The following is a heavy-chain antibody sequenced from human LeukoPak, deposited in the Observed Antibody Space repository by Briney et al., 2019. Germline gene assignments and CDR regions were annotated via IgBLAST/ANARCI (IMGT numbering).Heavy chain of an antibody. CDR1: GFTFSSYG. J-gene: IGHJ4*02. D-gene: IGHD5-18*01. CDR2: IWYDGSNK. Sequence: GGSLRLSCAASGFTFSSYGMQWVRQAPGKGLDWVAGIWYDGSNKNYADSVKGRFTISRDNSKNTLYLQMNSLRAEDTALYYCVTASFDYWGQGTLVTVSS. CDR3: VTASFDY. V-gene: IGHV3-33*01.